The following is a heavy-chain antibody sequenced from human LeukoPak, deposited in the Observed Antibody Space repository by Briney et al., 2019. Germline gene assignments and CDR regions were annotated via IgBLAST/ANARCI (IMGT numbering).Heavy chain of an antibody. CDR3: ARGPRIAAAGTYNWFDP. CDR1: VYTFTGYY. Sequence: ASVQVSCKASVYTFTGYYMHWVRQAPGQGLEWMGWINPNSGGTNYAQKFQGRVTMTRDTSISTAYMELSRLRSDDTAVYYCARGPRIAAAGTYNWFDPWGQGTLVTVSS. V-gene: IGHV1-2*02. J-gene: IGHJ5*02. CDR2: INPNSGGT. D-gene: IGHD6-13*01.